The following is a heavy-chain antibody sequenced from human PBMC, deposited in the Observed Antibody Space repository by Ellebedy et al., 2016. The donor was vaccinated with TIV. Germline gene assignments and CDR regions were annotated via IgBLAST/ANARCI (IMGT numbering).Heavy chain of an antibody. D-gene: IGHD3-10*01. V-gene: IGHV4-59*01. J-gene: IGHJ4*02. CDR1: GGSISRYY. Sequence: PGGSLRLSCIVSGGSISRYYWSWIRQPPGRGLEWIGNIYYTGTTNYNPSLQSRVTISLDTSKHQFPLRLTSVTAADTAVYYCARIGGVSFGERPIDYWGQGTLVTVSS. CDR3: ARIGGVSFGERPIDY. CDR2: IYYTGTT.